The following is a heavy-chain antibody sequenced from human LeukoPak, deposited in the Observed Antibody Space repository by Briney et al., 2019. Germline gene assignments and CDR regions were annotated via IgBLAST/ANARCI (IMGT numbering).Heavy chain of an antibody. Sequence: PGGSLRLSCAASGFTLSSYEMNWVRQAPGKGLEWVSYISSSGDTIYYADSVKGRFTISRDNAKKSLYLQMNSLRAEDTAVYYCARDKEGTTVTSDIWGQGTMVTVSS. V-gene: IGHV3-48*03. J-gene: IGHJ3*02. CDR1: GFTLSSYE. CDR2: ISSSGDTI. CDR3: ARDKEGTTVTSDI. D-gene: IGHD4-17*01.